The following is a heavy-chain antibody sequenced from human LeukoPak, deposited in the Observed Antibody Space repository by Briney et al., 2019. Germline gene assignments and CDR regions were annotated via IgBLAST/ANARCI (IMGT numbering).Heavy chain of an antibody. CDR3: AGGTVTTSDY. CDR1: GGSISSYY. V-gene: IGHV4-59*08. D-gene: IGHD4-17*01. Sequence: SETLSLTCTVSGGSISSYYWSWIRQPPGKGLEWIGYIYYSGSTNYNPSLKSRVTISVDTSKNQFSLKLSSVTAADTAVYYCAGGTVTTSDYWGQGTLVTVSS. CDR2: IYYSGST. J-gene: IGHJ4*02.